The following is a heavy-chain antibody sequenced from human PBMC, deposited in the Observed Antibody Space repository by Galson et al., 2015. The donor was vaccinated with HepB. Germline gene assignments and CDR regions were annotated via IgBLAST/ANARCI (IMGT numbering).Heavy chain of an antibody. V-gene: IGHV2-5*02. D-gene: IGHD2-15*01. J-gene: IGHJ4*02. Sequence: PALVKPTQTLTLTCTFSGFSLSLSGVAVGWIRQPPGKALEWLALIYWDDDKRYSPSLKSRLTISKDTFKNQVVLTMTNVDPGDTGSYFCARYRTMRRFGGPDREFDNWGQGTLVTVSS. CDR2: IYWDDDK. CDR1: GFSLSLSGVA. CDR3: ARYRTMRRFGGPDREFDN.